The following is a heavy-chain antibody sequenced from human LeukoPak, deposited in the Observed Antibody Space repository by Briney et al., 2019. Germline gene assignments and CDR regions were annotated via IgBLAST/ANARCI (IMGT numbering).Heavy chain of an antibody. CDR3: ARLIKNGDNWFDP. CDR1: GFTLSNSW. J-gene: IGHJ5*02. D-gene: IGHD2-8*01. Sequence: GSLRLSCAGSGFTLSNSWMGWVRQAPGKGLEWIAYIYYSGSAYHNPSLKSRASISVDTSRHQFSLKLSSVTAADTAVYFCARLIKNGDNWFDPWGQGSLVTVSS. V-gene: IGHV4-4*01. CDR2: IYYSGSA.